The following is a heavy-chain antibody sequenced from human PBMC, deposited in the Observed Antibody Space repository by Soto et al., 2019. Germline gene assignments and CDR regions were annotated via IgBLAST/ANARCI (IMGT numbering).Heavy chain of an antibody. V-gene: IGHV3-30*03. D-gene: IGHD3-22*01. CDR3: ARDMDYYDSSGALDY. Sequence: GGSLRLSCAASGFTFSSYGMHWVRQATGKGLEWVAVISYDGSNKYYADSVKGRFTISRDNSKNTLYLQTNSLRAEDTAVYYCARDMDYYDSSGALDYWGQGTLVTVSS. CDR2: ISYDGSNK. J-gene: IGHJ4*02. CDR1: GFTFSSYG.